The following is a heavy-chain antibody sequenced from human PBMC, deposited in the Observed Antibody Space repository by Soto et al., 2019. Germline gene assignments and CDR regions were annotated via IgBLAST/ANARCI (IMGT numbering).Heavy chain of an antibody. D-gene: IGHD1-26*01. Sequence: RGSLGLSCAASGFPFSSYAMHLVRQAPGTGLEWVAFISYDGRDKYYPDSVKGRFTISRGNSKNTLYLQMNRLRAEDTAAYYCVRSAGGTAPQYDSWRQGHLFT. J-gene: IGHJ4*02. V-gene: IGHV3-30*04. CDR1: GFPFSSYA. CDR2: ISYDGRDK. CDR3: VRSAGGTAPQYDS.